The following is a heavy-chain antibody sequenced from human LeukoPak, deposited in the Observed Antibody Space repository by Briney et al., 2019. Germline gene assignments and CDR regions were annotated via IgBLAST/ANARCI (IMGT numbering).Heavy chain of an antibody. V-gene: IGHV3-30*04. J-gene: IGHJ4*02. D-gene: IGHD3-10*01. Sequence: GGSLRLSCEVAGFTFSSYPMHWVRQAPGKGLEWVALISYDGSNKNYADSVKGRFTISRDNSKNTLYLQMNILRPDDTAVYYCAREEMYSAWYYGLETYDNSPFDFWGQGTLVTVSS. CDR3: AREEMYSAWYYGLETYDNSPFDF. CDR2: ISYDGSNK. CDR1: GFTFSSYP.